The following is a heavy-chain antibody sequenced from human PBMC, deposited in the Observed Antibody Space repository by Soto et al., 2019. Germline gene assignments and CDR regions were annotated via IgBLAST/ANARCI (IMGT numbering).Heavy chain of an antibody. Sequence: ASVKVSCKASGGTFSSYAISWVRQAPGQGLEWMGGIIPIFGTANYAQKFQGRVTITADESTSTAYMELSSLRSEDTAVYYCAREMVATTETTYYYYYGMDVWGQGTTVTVSS. J-gene: IGHJ6*02. V-gene: IGHV1-69*13. CDR1: GGTFSSYA. CDR3: AREMVATTETTYYYYYGMDV. CDR2: IIPIFGTA. D-gene: IGHD5-12*01.